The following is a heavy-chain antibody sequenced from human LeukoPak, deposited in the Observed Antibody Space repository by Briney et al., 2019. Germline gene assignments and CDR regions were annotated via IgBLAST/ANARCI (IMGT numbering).Heavy chain of an antibody. J-gene: IGHJ4*02. Sequence: SVKVSCKVSGGTFSSYAISWVRQAPGQGLEWMGGIIPIFGTANYAQKFQGRVTITADESTSTAYMELSSLRSEDTAVYYCASLLDYGDSYYFDYWGQGTLVTVSS. CDR3: ASLLDYGDSYYFDY. V-gene: IGHV1-69*13. CDR1: GGTFSSYA. D-gene: IGHD4-17*01. CDR2: IIPIFGTA.